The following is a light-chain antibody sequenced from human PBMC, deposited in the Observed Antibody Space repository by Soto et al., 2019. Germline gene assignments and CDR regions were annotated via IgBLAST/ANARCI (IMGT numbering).Light chain of an antibody. CDR3: QNYGNSPQT. J-gene: IGKJ1*01. CDR1: QTVSSY. V-gene: IGKV1-39*02. CDR2: ATS. Sequence: DIQMTQSPSSLSASVGDRVNITCRASQTVSSYLNWYQQKPGTVPKLLIYATSNLQSGVPSRFSGRGFGTDFTLTITRLEPEDFAVYYCQNYGNSPQTFGQGTKVDIK.